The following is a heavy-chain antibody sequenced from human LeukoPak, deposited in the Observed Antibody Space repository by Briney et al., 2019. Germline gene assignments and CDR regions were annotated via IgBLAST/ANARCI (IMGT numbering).Heavy chain of an antibody. CDR1: GFTFTRYW. Sequence: GGSLRLSCAASGFTFTRYWMNWVRQAPGKGLEWVANIKQDGSEKYYVDSVKGRFTISRDNAKNSLYLQMNSLRAEDTAVYYCARVHYYYYMDVWGKGTTVTISS. CDR3: ARVHYYYYMDV. V-gene: IGHV3-7*01. CDR2: IKQDGSEK. J-gene: IGHJ6*03.